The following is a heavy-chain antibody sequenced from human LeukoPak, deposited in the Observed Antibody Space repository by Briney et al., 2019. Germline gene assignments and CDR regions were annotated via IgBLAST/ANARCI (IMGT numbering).Heavy chain of an antibody. Sequence: SQTLSLTCTVSGGSISSGSYYWSWIRQPAGKGLEWIGRIYTSGSTNYNPSLKSRVTISVDTSKDQFSLKLSSVTAADTAVYYCARDPRTNYDFWSGDDAFDIWGQGTMVTVSS. CDR1: GGSISSGSYY. CDR2: IYTSGST. J-gene: IGHJ3*02. CDR3: ARDPRTNYDFWSGDDAFDI. D-gene: IGHD3-3*01. V-gene: IGHV4-61*02.